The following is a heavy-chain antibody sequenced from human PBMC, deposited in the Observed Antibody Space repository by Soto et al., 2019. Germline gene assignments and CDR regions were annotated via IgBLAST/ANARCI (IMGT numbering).Heavy chain of an antibody. CDR2: ISYDGSNK. Sequence: GGSLRLSCAASGFTFSSYGMHWVRQAPGKGLEWVAVISYDGSNKYYADSVKGRFTISRDNSKNTLYLQMNSLRAEDTAVYYCAKAGYYDSSGYYFPYYYYGMDVWGQGTTVTVSS. J-gene: IGHJ6*02. CDR3: AKAGYYDSSGYYFPYYYYGMDV. CDR1: GFTFSSYG. V-gene: IGHV3-30*18. D-gene: IGHD3-22*01.